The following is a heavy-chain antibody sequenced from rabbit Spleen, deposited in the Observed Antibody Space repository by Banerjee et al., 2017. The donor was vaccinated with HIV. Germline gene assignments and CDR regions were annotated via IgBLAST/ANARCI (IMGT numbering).Heavy chain of an antibody. CDR3: AREYGGGNYIDVRFNL. CDR2: INIVTGKS. V-gene: IGHV1S45*01. D-gene: IGHD1-1*01. J-gene: IGHJ4*01. Sequence: EQLEESGGGLVKPEGSLTLTCKASGVSLNDKDVMCWVRQAPGKGLEWIACINIVTGKSVYASWAKGRFMMSRTSSTTVTLQMTSLTAADTATYFCAREYGGGNYIDVRFNLWGPGTLVTVS. CDR1: GVSLNDKDV.